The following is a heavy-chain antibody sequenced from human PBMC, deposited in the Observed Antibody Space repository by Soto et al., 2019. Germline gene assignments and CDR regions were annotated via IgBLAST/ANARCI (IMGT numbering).Heavy chain of an antibody. CDR1: GYTFTSYG. J-gene: IGHJ4*02. Sequence: APAKVSSKASGYTFTSYGMHWVRQAPGQGLEWLGWISAYSGNTNYAQKFQGRVTMTTDTSTSTAYMELRSLRSDDTAVYYCARRRAGLDDSWGQGTLVTVSS. CDR2: ISAYSGNT. CDR3: ARRRAGLDDS. V-gene: IGHV1-18*01. D-gene: IGHD6-19*01.